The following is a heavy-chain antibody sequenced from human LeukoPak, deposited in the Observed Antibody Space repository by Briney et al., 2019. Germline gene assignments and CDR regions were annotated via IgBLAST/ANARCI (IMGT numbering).Heavy chain of an antibody. CDR2: INHSGST. Sequence: SETLSLTCAVYGGSFSGYYWSWIRQPPGRGLEWIGEINHSGSTNYNPSLKSRVTISVDTSKNQFSLILSSVIAADTAVYYCARRGPGYDYWGQGTLVTVSS. J-gene: IGHJ4*02. V-gene: IGHV4-34*01. CDR3: ARRGPGYDY. D-gene: IGHD3-10*01. CDR1: GGSFSGYY.